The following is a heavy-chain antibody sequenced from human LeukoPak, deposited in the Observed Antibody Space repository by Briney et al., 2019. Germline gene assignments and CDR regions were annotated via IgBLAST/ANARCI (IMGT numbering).Heavy chain of an antibody. CDR3: AREGAIYQYSYGSYYYYGMDV. D-gene: IGHD5-18*01. V-gene: IGHV1-8*01. Sequence: ASVKVSCKASGYTFTNYDFNWMRQATGQGLEWMGWMNPNSGSTGYAQKFQGRVTMTTDTSTSTAYMELRSLRSDDTAVYYCAREGAIYQYSYGSYYYYGMDVWGQGTTVTVSS. CDR1: GYTFTNYD. J-gene: IGHJ6*02. CDR2: MNPNSGST.